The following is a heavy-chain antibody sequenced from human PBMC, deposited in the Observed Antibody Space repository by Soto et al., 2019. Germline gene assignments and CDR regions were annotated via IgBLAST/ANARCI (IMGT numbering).Heavy chain of an antibody. V-gene: IGHV1-18*01. CDR2: ISAYKDNT. J-gene: IGHJ2*01. CDR3: ARLPGNRDAYLYFDL. CDR1: GYTFSSYG. Sequence: QVQLVQSGAEVKKPGASVKVSCKASGYTFSSYGVVWVRQAPGQGLEWMGWISAYKDNTNYAQKFKGRVTMTTDTSTRTTYMELRSLRSDDTAVYYCARLPGNRDAYLYFDLWGRGTLVTVSS.